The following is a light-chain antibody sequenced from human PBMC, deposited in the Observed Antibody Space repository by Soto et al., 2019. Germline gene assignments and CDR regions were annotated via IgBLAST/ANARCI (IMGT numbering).Light chain of an antibody. V-gene: IGKV3-15*01. CDR1: QGVSTN. J-gene: IGKJ1*01. CDR3: QQYNNWPWT. Sequence: EIVMTQSPATLSVSPGERATLSCRASQGVSTNLAWYQQKPGQAPRLLIYGASTRGTGIPGRFSGSGSGPEFTLTISSLQSEDFAVYYCQQYNNWPWTFGHGTKVEIK. CDR2: GAS.